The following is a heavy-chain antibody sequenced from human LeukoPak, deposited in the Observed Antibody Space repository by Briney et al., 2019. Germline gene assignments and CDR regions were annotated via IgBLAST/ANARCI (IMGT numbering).Heavy chain of an antibody. J-gene: IGHJ4*02. CDR3: AKDFNYDFWSGHFFDY. CDR2: ISGSGGST. V-gene: IGHV3-23*01. Sequence: GGSLRLSCAASGFTFSSYAMSWVRQAPGKGLEWVSAISGSGGSTYYADSVKGRFTISRDNSKNMLYLQMNSLRAEDTAVYYCAKDFNYDFWSGHFFDYWGQGTLVTVSS. CDR1: GFTFSSYA. D-gene: IGHD3-3*01.